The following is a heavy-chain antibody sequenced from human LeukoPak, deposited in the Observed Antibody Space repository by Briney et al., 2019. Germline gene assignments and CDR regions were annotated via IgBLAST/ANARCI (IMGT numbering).Heavy chain of an antibody. J-gene: IGHJ5*02. V-gene: IGHV3-30*04. CDR2: ISYDGSNK. CDR3: ARRPGISSGWFDP. CDR1: GFTFSSYA. Sequence: GGSLRLSCAASGFTFSSYAMHWVRQAPGKGLEWVALISYDGSNKYYADSVKGRFTISRDNSKNTLYLQMNSLRAEDTAVYYCARRPGISSGWFDPWGQGTLVTVSS. D-gene: IGHD3-10*01.